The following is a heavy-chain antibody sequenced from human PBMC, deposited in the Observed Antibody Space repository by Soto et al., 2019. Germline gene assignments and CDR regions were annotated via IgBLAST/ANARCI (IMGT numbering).Heavy chain of an antibody. CDR2: MNPNSGNT. Sequence: QVQLVQSGAEVKKPGASVKVSCKASGYTFTSYDINWVRQATGQGLEWMGWMNPNSGNTGYAQKFQGRVTMTRNTSISTAYMELSSLRSEDKAVYYCASAPCSGGSCYSVNYYYGMDVWGQGTTVTVSS. CDR3: ASAPCSGGSCYSVNYYYGMDV. J-gene: IGHJ6*02. V-gene: IGHV1-8*01. D-gene: IGHD2-15*01. CDR1: GYTFTSYD.